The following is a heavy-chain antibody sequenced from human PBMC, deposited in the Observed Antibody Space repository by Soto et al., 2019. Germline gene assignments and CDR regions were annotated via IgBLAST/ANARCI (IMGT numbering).Heavy chain of an antibody. D-gene: IGHD6-19*01. CDR1: GFTFSTFS. V-gene: IGHV3-48*02. CDR2: ISGGGRPI. J-gene: IGHJ4*02. Sequence: EVQLVESEGGSVQPGGSLRLSCAASGFTFSTFSMNWVRQAPGRGLEWISYISGGGRPISYADSVKGRFTISRDNAKNSLYLQMDSLTDEDTAVYYCARDLGWAFDSWCQGTLVTVSS. CDR3: ARDLGWAFDS.